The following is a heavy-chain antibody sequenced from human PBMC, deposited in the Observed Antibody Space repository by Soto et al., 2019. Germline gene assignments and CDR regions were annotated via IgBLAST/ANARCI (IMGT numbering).Heavy chain of an antibody. V-gene: IGHV1-69*01. J-gene: IGHJ6*02. CDR3: ARESSSPNYYFYGMDV. Sequence: QVQLVQSGAEVKKPGSSVKVSCRASGGTFSSYAVIWMRQAPGQGLEWMGVIIPILGTPKYAQKFQGRVTITADEYTTTAYMELSSLRPDDTAVYYCARESSSPNYYFYGMDVWGHGTTVIVSS. CDR1: GGTFSSYA. D-gene: IGHD2-2*01. CDR2: IIPILGTP.